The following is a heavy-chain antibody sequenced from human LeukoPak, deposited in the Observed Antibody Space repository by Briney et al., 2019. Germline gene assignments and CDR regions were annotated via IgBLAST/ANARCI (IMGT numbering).Heavy chain of an antibody. CDR1: GFTFSSYE. J-gene: IGHJ4*02. Sequence: PGGSLILSCAASGFTFSSYEMNWVRQAPGKGLEWVSYISSSGSTIYYADSVKGRFTISRDNAKNSLYLQMNSLRAEDTAVYYCARGVRQWLLTYYFDYWGQGTLVTVSS. V-gene: IGHV3-48*03. D-gene: IGHD6-19*01. CDR3: ARGVRQWLLTYYFDY. CDR2: ISSSGSTI.